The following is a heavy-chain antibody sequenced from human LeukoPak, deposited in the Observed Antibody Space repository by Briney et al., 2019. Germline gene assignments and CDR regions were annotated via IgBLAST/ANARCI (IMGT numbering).Heavy chain of an antibody. Sequence: GGSLRLSCAASGFTFSSYAMHWVRQAPGKGLEWVAVISYDGSNKYYADSVKGRFTISRDNSKNTLYLQMNSLRAEDTAVYYCANGYYYDSSGSNFDYWGQGTLVTVSS. J-gene: IGHJ4*02. V-gene: IGHV3-30-3*01. CDR3: ANGYYYDSSGSNFDY. CDR1: GFTFSSYA. D-gene: IGHD3-22*01. CDR2: ISYDGSNK.